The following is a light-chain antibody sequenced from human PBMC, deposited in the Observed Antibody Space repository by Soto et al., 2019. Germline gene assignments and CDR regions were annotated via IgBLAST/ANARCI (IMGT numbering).Light chain of an antibody. J-gene: IGLJ2*01. V-gene: IGLV1-44*01. Sequence: QSVLTQPPSASGTPGQRVTISCSGSSSNIGSNTVNWYHQLPGTAPKLLIYSNNQRPSGVPDRVSGSKSGTSASLTISGLQSGDEADYYCATWDASLDGMVFGGGTKLTVL. CDR3: ATWDASLDGMV. CDR1: SSNIGSNT. CDR2: SNN.